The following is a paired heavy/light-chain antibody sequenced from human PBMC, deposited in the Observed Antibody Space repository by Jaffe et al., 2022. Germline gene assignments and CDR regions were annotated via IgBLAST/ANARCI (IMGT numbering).Heavy chain of an antibody. D-gene: IGHD5-18*01. J-gene: IGHJ4*02. CDR1: GFTFSSYW. CDR3: ARVSSAMFKAVDY. Sequence: EVQLVESGGGLVQPGGSLRLSCAASGFTFSSYWMHWVRQAPGKGLVWVSRINGDGTSTNYADSVKGRFTISRDNAKNTVYLQMDSLRADDTAVYYCARVSSAMFKAVDYWGQGTLVTVSS. CDR2: INGDGTST. V-gene: IGHV3-74*01.
Light chain of an antibody. J-gene: IGLJ7*01. CDR3: GTWDSSLSAAV. V-gene: IGLV1-51*01. Sequence: QSVLTQPPSVSAAPGQKVTISCSGNSSNIGNNYVSWYQQLPGTAPKLLIYDNNKRPSGIPDRFSGSRSGTSATLGITGLQTGDEADYYCGTWDSSLSAAVFGGGTQLTVL. CDR2: DNN. CDR1: SSNIGNNY.